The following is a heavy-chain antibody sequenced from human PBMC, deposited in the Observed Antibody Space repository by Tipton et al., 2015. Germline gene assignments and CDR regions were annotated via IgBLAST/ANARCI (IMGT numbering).Heavy chain of an antibody. V-gene: IGHV4-38-2*01. CDR3: ARSRYTVTPDS. Sequence: TLSLTCDVSGYSISSGYYWSWIRQPSGKGLEWIGSFFHSGNTFHNPSLRSRVIISVDTPKNQFSLTVTSVTAADTAVYYCARSRYTVTPDSWGQGTLVTVSS. CDR1: GYSISSGYY. CDR2: FFHSGNT. D-gene: IGHD4-17*01. J-gene: IGHJ4*02.